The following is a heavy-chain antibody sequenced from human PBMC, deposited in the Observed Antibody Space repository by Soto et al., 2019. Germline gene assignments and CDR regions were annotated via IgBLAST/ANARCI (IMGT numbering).Heavy chain of an antibody. CDR3: AKELDDYGGNPYYYYGMDV. CDR2: ISVGGRDT. D-gene: IGHD4-17*01. CDR1: GFSLSDYW. V-gene: IGHV3-74*03. J-gene: IGHJ6*02. Sequence: GSLRLSCAASGFSLSDYWMHWVRQVPGKGLLWVSRISVGGRDTTYADSVKGRFTISRDNSKNTLYLQMNSLRAEDTAVYYCAKELDDYGGNPYYYYGMDVWGQGTTVTVSS.